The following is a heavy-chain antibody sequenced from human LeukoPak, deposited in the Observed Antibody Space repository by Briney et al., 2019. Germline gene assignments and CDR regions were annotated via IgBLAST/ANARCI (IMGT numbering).Heavy chain of an antibody. CDR2: ITSSSSCI. Sequence: PGGSLRLSCAASGFTFSSYSMNGVRQAPGKGLEWVSSITSSSSCIFYADSVKGRFTISRDDAKNSLYLQMNSLRAEDTAVYYCARDRNGSNRRVDPWGQGTLVTVSS. D-gene: IGHD3-10*01. CDR3: ARDRNGSNRRVDP. CDR1: GFTFSSYS. J-gene: IGHJ5*02. V-gene: IGHV3-21*01.